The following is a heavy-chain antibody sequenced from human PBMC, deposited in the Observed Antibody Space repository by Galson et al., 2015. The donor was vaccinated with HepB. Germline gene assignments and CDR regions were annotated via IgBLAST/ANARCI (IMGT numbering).Heavy chain of an antibody. D-gene: IGHD2-8*02. CDR1: GFIFSSSD. V-gene: IGHV3-48*04. CDR2: ISSSSNTI. CDR3: ARRWRTNLLGWFED. J-gene: IGHJ4*02. Sequence: SLRLSCAASGFIFSSSDMNWVRQAPGKGLEWVSFISSSSNTIYNADSVKGRFTISRDNAKNSLYLQMNSLRAEDTAVYYCARRWRTNLLGWFEDWGQGTLVTVSS.